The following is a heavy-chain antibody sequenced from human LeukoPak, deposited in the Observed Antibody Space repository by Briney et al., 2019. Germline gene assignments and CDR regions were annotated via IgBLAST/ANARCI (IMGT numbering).Heavy chain of an antibody. V-gene: IGHV4-39*07. CDR1: GGSISSSSYY. CDR3: ARGGDIVVVSAAIDYYYYYYMDV. D-gene: IGHD2-2*01. CDR2: IYYSGST. J-gene: IGHJ6*03. Sequence: TSETLSLTCTVSGGSISSSSYYWGWIRQPPGKGLEWIGSIYYSGSTYYNPSLKSRVTISVDTSKNQFSLKLSSVTAADTAVYYCARGGDIVVVSAAIDYYYYYYMDVWGKGTTVTVSS.